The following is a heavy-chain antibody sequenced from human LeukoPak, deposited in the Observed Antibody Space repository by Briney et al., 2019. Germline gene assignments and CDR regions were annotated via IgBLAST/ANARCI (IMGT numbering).Heavy chain of an antibody. V-gene: IGHV3-48*03. CDR3: AKDLTPDYCSGGDCYLGDY. Sequence: PGGSLRLPCVVSGFSFSSSEMNWVRQAPGKGLEWVSHISGDSSTILYADSVKGRFTISRDNAKNSLYLQMSSLRAEDTALYYCAKDLTPDYCSGGDCYLGDYWGQGTPVIVSS. CDR1: GFSFSSSE. CDR2: ISGDSSTI. J-gene: IGHJ4*02. D-gene: IGHD2-15*01.